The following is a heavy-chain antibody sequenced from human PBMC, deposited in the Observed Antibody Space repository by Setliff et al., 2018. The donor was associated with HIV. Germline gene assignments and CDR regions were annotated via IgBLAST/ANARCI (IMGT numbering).Heavy chain of an antibody. J-gene: IGHJ5*02. V-gene: IGHV4-31*11. CDR3: ARRHRIGSTNGLFDT. CDR2: IYYTGST. Sequence: SETLSLTCAVSGGSISSGRYYWNWIRQHPGKGLEWIGHIYYTGSTQYNPSLKSRVVISIDTSKDQLSLTVNSITDADTAMYYCARRHRIGSTNGLFDTWGQGTLVTVSS. D-gene: IGHD2-2*01. CDR1: GGSISSGRYY.